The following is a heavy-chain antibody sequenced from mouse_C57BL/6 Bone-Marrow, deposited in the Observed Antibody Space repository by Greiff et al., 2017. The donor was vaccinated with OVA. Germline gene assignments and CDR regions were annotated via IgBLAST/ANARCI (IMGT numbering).Heavy chain of an antibody. Sequence: VQLKESGAELVRPGASVKLSCTASGFNIKDDYMHWVKQRPEQGLEWIGWIDPENGDTEYASKFQGKATITADTSSNTAYLQLSSLTSEDTAVYYCTTGDGYYSYYFDYWGQGTTLTVSS. CDR3: TTGDGYYSYYFDY. D-gene: IGHD2-3*01. J-gene: IGHJ2*01. CDR2: IDPENGDT. CDR1: GFNIKDDY. V-gene: IGHV14-4*01.